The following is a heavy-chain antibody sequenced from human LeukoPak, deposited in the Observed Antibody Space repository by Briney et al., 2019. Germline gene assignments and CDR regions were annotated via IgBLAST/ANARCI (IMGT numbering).Heavy chain of an antibody. CDR2: TYYRSKWYN. D-gene: IGHD3-10*01. J-gene: IGHJ4*02. Sequence: SQTLSLTCAISGDSVSSNSAAWNWIRQSPSRGLEWLGRTYYRSKWYNDYAVSVKSRITINPDTSKNQFSLQLNSVTPEDTAVYYCAREVEGSGSYYTDYPYYFDYWGQGTLVTVSS. V-gene: IGHV6-1*01. CDR1: GDSVSSNSAA. CDR3: AREVEGSGSYYTDYPYYFDY.